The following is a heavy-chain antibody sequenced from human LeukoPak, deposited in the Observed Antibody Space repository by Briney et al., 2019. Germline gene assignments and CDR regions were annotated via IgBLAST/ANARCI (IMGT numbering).Heavy chain of an antibody. J-gene: IGHJ4*02. CDR1: GWSFSTYY. CDR2: INHSRST. D-gene: IGHD5-12*01. CDR3: ARSGSGYLRYYFDY. Sequence: SETLSLTCAVYGWSFSTYYWSWIRQSPDKGLEWMGEINHSRSTNYNPSLKSRVTISVDTSKNQFSLKLSSVTAADTAVYYCARSGSGYLRYYFDYWGQGTLVTVSS. V-gene: IGHV4-34*01.